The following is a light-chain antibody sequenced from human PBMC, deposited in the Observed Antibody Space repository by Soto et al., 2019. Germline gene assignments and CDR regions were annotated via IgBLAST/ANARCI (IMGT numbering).Light chain of an antibody. J-gene: IGLJ2*01. Sequence: QSVLTQPPSASGTPGQRVTISGSGSSSNIGSNYVYWYQQLPGTVPQLLIYRNSERPSGVPDRFSGSKSGTSASLAISGLRSEDEADYYCAAWDDSLSGVLFGGGTKLTVL. CDR3: AAWDDSLSGVL. CDR2: RNS. V-gene: IGLV1-47*01. CDR1: SSNIGSNY.